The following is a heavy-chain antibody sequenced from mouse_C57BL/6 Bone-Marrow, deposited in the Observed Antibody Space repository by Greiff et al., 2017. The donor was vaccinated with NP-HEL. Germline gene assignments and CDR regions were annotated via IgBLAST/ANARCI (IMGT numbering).Heavy chain of an antibody. V-gene: IGHV3-6*01. CDR2: ISYDGSN. J-gene: IGHJ1*03. D-gene: IGHD1-1*01. Sequence: EVHLVESGPGLVKPSQSLSLTCSVTGYSITSGYYWNWIRQFPGNKLEWMGYISYDGSNNYNPSLKNRISITRDTSKNQFFLKLNSVTTEDTATYYCARSFIYYYGSLYWYFDVWGTGTTVTVSS. CDR1: GYSITSGYY. CDR3: ARSFIYYYGSLYWYFDV.